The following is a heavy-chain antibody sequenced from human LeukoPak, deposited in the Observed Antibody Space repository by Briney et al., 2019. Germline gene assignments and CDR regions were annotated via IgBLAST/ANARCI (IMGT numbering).Heavy chain of an antibody. CDR2: ISSSSSYI. J-gene: IGHJ4*02. Sequence: PGGSLRLSCAASGFTFSSYSMNWVRQAPGKGLEWVSSISSSSSYIYYADSVKGRFTISRDNAKNSLYLQMNSLRAEDTAVYYCAKARYSSSSLSDYWGQGTLVTVSS. D-gene: IGHD6-13*01. CDR3: AKARYSSSSLSDY. CDR1: GFTFSSYS. V-gene: IGHV3-21*04.